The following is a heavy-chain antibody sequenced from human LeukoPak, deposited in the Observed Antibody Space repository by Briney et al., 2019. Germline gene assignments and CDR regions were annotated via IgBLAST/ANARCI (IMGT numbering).Heavy chain of an antibody. CDR3: ASYPRSIPTPPFDY. CDR1: GYTFTAQY. J-gene: IGHJ4*02. D-gene: IGHD2-21*01. CDR2: INPNNGDT. Sequence: GASVKVSCKASGYTFTAQYMHWVRQAPGQGLEWMGWINPNNGDTKYAQSFLGRVTMTGDTSTTTAYMELSSLRSDDTAVYFCASYPRSIPTPPFDYWGQGTLVTVSS. V-gene: IGHV1-2*02.